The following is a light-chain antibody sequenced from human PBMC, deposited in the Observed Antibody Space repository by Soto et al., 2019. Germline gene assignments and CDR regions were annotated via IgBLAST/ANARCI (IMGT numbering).Light chain of an antibody. V-gene: IGKV1D-16*01. CDR3: EQYNSYPLS. J-gene: IGKJ4*01. CDR1: QFMSNW. CDR2: GAS. Sequence: DIQLNQSPSSLASSVGDRVTITCRASQFMSNWLARYQQKPETAPKSLIFGASTSQSGVPSMFSGSGFVTYFALTIYCRANEEVETYLCEQYNSYPLSVGGGTKVDI.